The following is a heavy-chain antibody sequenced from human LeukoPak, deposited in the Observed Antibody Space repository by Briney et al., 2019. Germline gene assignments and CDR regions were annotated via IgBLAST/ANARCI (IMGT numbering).Heavy chain of an antibody. CDR2: INPNSGGT. CDR1: GFTSTGNY. J-gene: IGHJ6*02. Sequence: ASVSASCTVSGFTSTGNYMQSGCQAPGQGLEWMGWINPNSGGTNYAQKFQGRVTMTRETSISTADMSLSRTRSDDTAVSYCASVMAYRTSTSCYVRNYYYYGMDVWGQGTTVTVSS. D-gene: IGHD2-2*01. CDR3: ASVMAYRTSTSCYVRNYYYYGMDV. V-gene: IGHV1-2*02.